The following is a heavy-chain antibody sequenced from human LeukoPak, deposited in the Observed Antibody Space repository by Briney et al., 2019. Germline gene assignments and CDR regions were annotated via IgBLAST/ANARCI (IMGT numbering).Heavy chain of an antibody. J-gene: IGHJ6*03. V-gene: IGHV4-38-2*02. CDR2: IYHSGST. D-gene: IGHD5-18*01. CDR1: GYSISSGYY. Sequence: PSETLSLTCTVSGYSISSGYYWGWIRQPPGKGLEWIGSIYHSGSTYYNPSLKSRVTISVDSSKNQFSLKLSSVTAADTAVYYCARTTEGGYTYDIFYYYYMDVWGKGTTVTISS. CDR3: ARTTEGGYTYDIFYYYYMDV.